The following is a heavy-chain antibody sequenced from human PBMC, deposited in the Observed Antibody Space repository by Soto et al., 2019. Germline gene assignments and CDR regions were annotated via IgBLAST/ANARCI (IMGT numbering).Heavy chain of an antibody. CDR1: DFTFRNYA. D-gene: IGHD3-10*01. CDR2: ISSDGNYK. V-gene: IGHV3-30-3*01. J-gene: IGHJ6*01. Sequence: QAQLAESGGGVVQPGRSLRLSCTASDFTFRNYAMNWVRQAPGKCLEWVAAISSDGNYKNYANSVEGRFTISRDNSQDTLSLQMNSLRPEDTAVYYCAGGNAMGRGLFTWDYYFGAMDVLGQGPTVTVPS. CDR3: AGGNAMGRGLFTWDYYFGAMDV.